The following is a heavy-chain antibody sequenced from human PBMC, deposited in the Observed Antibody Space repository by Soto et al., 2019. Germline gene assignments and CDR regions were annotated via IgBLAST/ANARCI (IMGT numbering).Heavy chain of an antibody. D-gene: IGHD3-3*01. CDR1: GFTFSNYA. V-gene: IGHV3-64*01. Sequence: GGSLRLSCAASGFTFSNYAMDWVRQAPGKVLEYVSGISSNGVGTYYANSVKGRFTISRDNSKNTLYLQMDSLRAEDTAVYYCASQTTYYDFWRGSQLDVWGKGTTVIVSS. CDR2: ISSNGVGT. J-gene: IGHJ6*04. CDR3: ASQTTYYDFWRGSQLDV.